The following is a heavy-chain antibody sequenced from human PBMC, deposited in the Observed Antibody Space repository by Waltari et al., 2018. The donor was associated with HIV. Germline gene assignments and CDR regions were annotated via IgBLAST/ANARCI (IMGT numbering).Heavy chain of an antibody. J-gene: IGHJ6*02. Sequence: QVQLQESGPGLVKPSQTLSLTCTVSGGSISSGYYYWSWIRQPAGKGLEWIGRFYTSGGTNYNTSLKSRVTISVDTSKNQFSLKLSSVTAADTAVYYCARGYYYRMDVWGQGTTVTVSS. CDR1: GGSISSGYYY. CDR3: ARGYYYRMDV. CDR2: FYTSGGT. D-gene: IGHD3-10*01. V-gene: IGHV4-61*02.